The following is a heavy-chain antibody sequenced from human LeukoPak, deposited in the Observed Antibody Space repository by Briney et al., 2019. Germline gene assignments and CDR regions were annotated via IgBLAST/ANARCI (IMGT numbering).Heavy chain of an antibody. D-gene: IGHD2-2*01. CDR2: ISTNGDST. V-gene: IGHV3-64*02. J-gene: IGHJ4*02. CDR3: ARWGSTSCYDY. CDR1: GFTFSTYA. Sequence: GGSLRLSCAASGFTFSTYAMHWVRQAPGKGLEYVSAISTNGDSTYYADSVKGRFTISRDNSKNTLFLQMGSLRADDMAVYYCARWGSTSCYDYWGQRTLVTVSS.